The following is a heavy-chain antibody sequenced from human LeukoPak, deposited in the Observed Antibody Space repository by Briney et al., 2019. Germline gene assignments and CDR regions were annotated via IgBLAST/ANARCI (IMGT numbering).Heavy chain of an antibody. CDR1: GFTLGAFA. CDR3: ATWAFYHSLDV. V-gene: IGHV3-43*02. CDR2: IDKDGRKT. D-gene: IGHD1-26*01. J-gene: IGHJ6*02. Sequence: GGSLRLSCAASGFTLGAFAMHWVRQAPGKGLEWVSLIDKDGRKTYYADSVKGRFTISRDNSKNSLYLQMTSLRTEDTALYYCATWAFYHSLDVWGQGATVTVYS.